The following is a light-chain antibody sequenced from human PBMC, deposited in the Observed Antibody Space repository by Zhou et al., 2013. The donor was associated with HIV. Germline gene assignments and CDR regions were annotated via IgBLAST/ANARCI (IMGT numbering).Light chain of an antibody. Sequence: DIQMTQSPSSLSASVGGRVTITCRASQDIRNSLAWYQQKPGKAPNLLLYGASRLQSGVPSRFRGSGSGTDYTLTISSLQPEDFATYYCQQYYSTSITFGQGTRLEIK. J-gene: IGKJ5*01. CDR3: QQYYSTSIT. CDR1: QDIRNS. V-gene: IGKV1-NL1*01. CDR2: GAS.